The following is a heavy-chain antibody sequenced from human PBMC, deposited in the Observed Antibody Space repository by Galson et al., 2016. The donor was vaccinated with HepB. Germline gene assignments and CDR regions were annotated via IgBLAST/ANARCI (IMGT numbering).Heavy chain of an antibody. CDR1: GFTFSSSW. Sequence: SLRVSCEASGFTFSSSWMHWVRQAPGNGLEWVSRINSDASSTSYADSVKGRFTISRDNAKNTLYLQMNSLRAEDTAVYYCARRMATITSFDYWGQGTLVTVSS. CDR2: INSDASST. CDR3: ARRMATITSFDY. J-gene: IGHJ4*02. V-gene: IGHV3-74*01. D-gene: IGHD5-24*01.